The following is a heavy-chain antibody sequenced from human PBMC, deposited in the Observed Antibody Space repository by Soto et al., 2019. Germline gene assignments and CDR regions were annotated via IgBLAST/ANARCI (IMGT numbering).Heavy chain of an antibody. D-gene: IGHD3-3*01. CDR1: GYSFTSYW. CDR2: IYPGDSDT. V-gene: IGHV5-51*01. Sequence: GESLKISCKGSGYSFTSYWIGWVRQMPGKGLEWMGIIYPGDSDTRYSPSFQGQVTISADKSISTAYLQWSSLKASDTAMYYCARLGGGDDFWSGYYYGDNWFDPWGQGTLVTVSS. J-gene: IGHJ5*02. CDR3: ARLGGGDDFWSGYYYGDNWFDP.